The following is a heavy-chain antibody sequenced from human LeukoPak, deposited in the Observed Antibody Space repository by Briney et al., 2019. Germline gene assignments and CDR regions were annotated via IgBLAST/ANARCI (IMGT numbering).Heavy chain of an antibody. J-gene: IGHJ4*02. Sequence: ASVKVSCKASGYTFTSYGISWVRQAPGQGLEWMGWISAYNGNTNYAQKLQGRVTMTTDTSTSTAYMELRSLRSDDTAVYYCAREGGYWYDSSGYYSMSYWGQETLVTVSS. D-gene: IGHD3-22*01. CDR1: GYTFTSYG. CDR3: AREGGYWYDSSGYYSMSY. V-gene: IGHV1-18*01. CDR2: ISAYNGNT.